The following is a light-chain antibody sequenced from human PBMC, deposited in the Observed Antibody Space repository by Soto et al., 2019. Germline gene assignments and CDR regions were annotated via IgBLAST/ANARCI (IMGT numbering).Light chain of an antibody. V-gene: IGKV3-11*01. Sequence: EIVLTQSPATLSLSPGEIATLSCRASQSVSSYLAWYQQKPGQAPRLLIYDASNRATGIPARFSGSGSGTDLTLTLSSLEPEDFAVYYCQQRSNWPPEYTFGQGTKVEIK. CDR3: QQRSNWPPEYT. CDR1: QSVSSY. J-gene: IGKJ2*01. CDR2: DAS.